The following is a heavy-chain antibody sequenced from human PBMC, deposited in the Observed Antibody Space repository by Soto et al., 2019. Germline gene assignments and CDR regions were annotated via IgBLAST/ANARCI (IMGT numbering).Heavy chain of an antibody. CDR3: ARDQGIAVAVFDY. CDR1: GGSVTSGSYY. J-gene: IGHJ4*02. CDR2: IYYSGST. V-gene: IGHV4-61*01. D-gene: IGHD6-19*01. Sequence: QVQLQESGPGLVKPSETLSLTCTVSGGSVTSGSYYWSWIRQPPGKVLEWIGCIYYSGSTNYNPSLKSRVTISVDTSKNQISLKLSSVTAADTAVYYCARDQGIAVAVFDYWGQGTLVTVSS.